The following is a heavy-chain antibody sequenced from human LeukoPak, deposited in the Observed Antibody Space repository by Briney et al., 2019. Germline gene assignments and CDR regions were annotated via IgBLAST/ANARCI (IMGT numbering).Heavy chain of an antibody. J-gene: IGHJ4*02. CDR1: GFTFSSNG. CDR2: IWYDGRKK. CDR3: ARLQGVSTFDY. D-gene: IGHD5/OR15-5a*01. V-gene: IGHV3-33*01. Sequence: GRSLTLSCAASGFTFSSNGMQWVRQAPGKGLEWVALIWYDGRKKYYADSVKGRFTISRDNSENTLYLQLNSLRAEDTAIYYCARLQGVSTFDYWGQGTLVTVSS.